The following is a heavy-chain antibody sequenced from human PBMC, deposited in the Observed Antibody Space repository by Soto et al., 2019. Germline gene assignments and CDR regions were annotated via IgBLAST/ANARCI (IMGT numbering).Heavy chain of an antibody. J-gene: IGHJ4*02. CDR1: GDTFNFYT. V-gene: IGHV1-69*02. CDR2: IIPMLGMS. D-gene: IGHD3-10*01. CDR3: ATNYGSGSAHFDN. Sequence: QVQLLQSGAEVKKPGSSVKVSCTASGDTFNFYTISWVRQAPGQGPEWMGRIIPMLGMSNYAQNFQGRVTXXXEXTTSTAYMELSSLRSEDTALYYCATNYGSGSAHFDNWGQGTLVTVSS.